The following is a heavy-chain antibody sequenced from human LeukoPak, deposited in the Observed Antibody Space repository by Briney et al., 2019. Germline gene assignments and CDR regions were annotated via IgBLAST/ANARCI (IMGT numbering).Heavy chain of an antibody. CDR1: GYTFTSYG. J-gene: IGHJ3*02. D-gene: IGHD4-23*01. Sequence: ASVKVSCKAPGYTFTSYGISWVRQAPGQGLEWMGWISAYNGNTNYAQKLQGRVTMTTDTSTSTAYMELRSLRSDDTAVYYCARDLTVVTPDAFDIWGQGTMVTVSS. CDR3: ARDLTVVTPDAFDI. V-gene: IGHV1-18*01. CDR2: ISAYNGNT.